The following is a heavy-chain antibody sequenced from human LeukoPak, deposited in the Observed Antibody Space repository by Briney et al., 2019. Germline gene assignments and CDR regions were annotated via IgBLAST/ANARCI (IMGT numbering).Heavy chain of an antibody. Sequence: GGSLRLSCAASGITASSNYMSWVRHAPGKGLEWVSAISGSAGDTYYADSVKGRFTISRDNFKNTLYLQMNSLRAEDTAVYYCAKDRYDAVRYFDYWGQGTLVTVSS. CDR2: ISGSAGDT. D-gene: IGHD3-16*02. CDR3: AKDRYDAVRYFDY. V-gene: IGHV3-23*01. J-gene: IGHJ4*02. CDR1: GITASSNY.